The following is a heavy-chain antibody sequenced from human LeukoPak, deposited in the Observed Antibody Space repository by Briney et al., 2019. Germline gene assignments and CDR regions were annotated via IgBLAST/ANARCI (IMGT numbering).Heavy chain of an antibody. CDR1: GFTFSNYW. Sequence: GGSLRLSCAASGFTFSNYWMTWVRQAPGKGLEWVAHINQDGSEEHYMDSVKARFTISRDNAKNSLSLQMNSLRAEDTAVYYCVRATPVGRVRFDYWGQGTLVTVSS. J-gene: IGHJ4*02. D-gene: IGHD3-16*01. V-gene: IGHV3-7*01. CDR3: VRATPVGRVRFDY. CDR2: INQDGSEE.